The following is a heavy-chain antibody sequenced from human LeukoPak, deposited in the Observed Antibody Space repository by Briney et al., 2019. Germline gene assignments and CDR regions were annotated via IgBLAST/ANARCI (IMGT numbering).Heavy chain of an antibody. Sequence: GGSLRLSCAASEFTFSSYAMHWVRQAPGKGLEWVAVISYDGSNKYYADSVKGRFTISRDSSKNTLYLQMNSLRAEDTAVYYCARAGLFDYWGQGTLVTVSS. CDR3: ARAGLFDY. J-gene: IGHJ4*02. CDR2: ISYDGSNK. V-gene: IGHV3-30-3*01. CDR1: EFTFSSYA. D-gene: IGHD5/OR15-5a*01.